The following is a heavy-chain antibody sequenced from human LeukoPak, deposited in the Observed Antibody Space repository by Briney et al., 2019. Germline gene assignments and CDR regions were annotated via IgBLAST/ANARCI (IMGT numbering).Heavy chain of an antibody. D-gene: IGHD3-10*01. V-gene: IGHV4-34*01. CDR2: INHSGST. CDR3: ARGSVRGSGAAFDY. Sequence: PSETLSLTCAVYGGSFSGYYWSWIRQPPGKGLEWIGEINHSGSTNYNPSLKSRVTISVDTSKNQFSLKLSSVTAADTAVYYCARGSVRGSGAAFDYWGQGTLVTVSS. CDR1: GGSFSGYY. J-gene: IGHJ4*02.